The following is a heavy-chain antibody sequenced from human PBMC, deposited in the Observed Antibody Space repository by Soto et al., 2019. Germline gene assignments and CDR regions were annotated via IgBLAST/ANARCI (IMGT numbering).Heavy chain of an antibody. V-gene: IGHV1-69*12. D-gene: IGHD1-26*01. CDR3: AAAREVRYYYYGMDV. CDR1: GGTFSSYA. J-gene: IGHJ6*02. CDR2: IISIFGTA. Sequence: QVQLVQSGAEVKKPGSSVKVSCKASGGTFSSYAISWVRQAPGQGLEWMGGIISIFGTADYAQKFQGRVTLXADESTSTAYMELSSLRSEDTAVYYCAAAREVRYYYYGMDVWGQGTTVTVSS.